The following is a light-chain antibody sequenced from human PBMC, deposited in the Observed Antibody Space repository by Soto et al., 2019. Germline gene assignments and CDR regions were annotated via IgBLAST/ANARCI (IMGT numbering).Light chain of an antibody. V-gene: IGKV1-5*01. Sequence: DIQMTQSPSTLSASVGDRVTITCRASQNISNKLAWYQQKPGQAPKLLIYDASILETGVPSSFSGSGSGTEFTLTISRLQADYSATYYCQQYNSYPYTFGQGTKLEIK. CDR2: DAS. CDR1: QNISNK. J-gene: IGKJ2*01. CDR3: QQYNSYPYT.